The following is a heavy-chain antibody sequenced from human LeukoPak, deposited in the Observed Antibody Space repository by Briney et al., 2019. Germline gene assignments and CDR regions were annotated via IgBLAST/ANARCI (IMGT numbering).Heavy chain of an antibody. D-gene: IGHD4-17*01. V-gene: IGHV1-18*01. J-gene: IGHJ4*02. CDR1: GYTFTSYG. Sequence: ASVKVSCKASGYTFTSYGISWVRQAPGQGLEWMGWTSAYNGNTNYAQKLQGRVTMTTDTSTSTAYMELRSLRSDDTAVYYCARVDDYGDYVLEGPYYFDYWGQGTLVTVSS. CDR2: TSAYNGNT. CDR3: ARVDDYGDYVLEGPYYFDY.